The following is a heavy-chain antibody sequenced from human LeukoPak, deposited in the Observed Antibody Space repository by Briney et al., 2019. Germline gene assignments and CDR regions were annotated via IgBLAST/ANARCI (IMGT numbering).Heavy chain of an antibody. J-gene: IGHJ4*02. CDR2: ISYDGSIK. CDR3: ARGPGYSSGWYVLSVDY. Sequence: GGSLRLSCAASGFTFSSSGMHWVRQAPGKGLEWVAVISYDGSIKYYADSVKGRFTTSRENSKNMLYLQMNSLSAEDTAVYYCARGPGYSSGWYVLSVDYWGQGTLVTVSS. CDR1: GFTFSSSG. D-gene: IGHD6-19*01. V-gene: IGHV3-30*19.